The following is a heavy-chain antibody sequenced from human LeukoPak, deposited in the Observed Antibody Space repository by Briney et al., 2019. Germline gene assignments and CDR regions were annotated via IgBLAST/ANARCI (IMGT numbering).Heavy chain of an antibody. CDR3: ARTGTTSDPHYYYYYMDV. Sequence: GASVMVSCKASGYTFTGYYMHWVRQAPGQGLEWMGWINPNSGGTNYAQKFQGRVTMTRDTSISTAYMELSRLRSDDTAVYYCARTGTTSDPHYYYYYMDVWGKGTTVTVSS. CDR2: INPNSGGT. D-gene: IGHD1-1*01. V-gene: IGHV1-2*02. CDR1: GYTFTGYY. J-gene: IGHJ6*03.